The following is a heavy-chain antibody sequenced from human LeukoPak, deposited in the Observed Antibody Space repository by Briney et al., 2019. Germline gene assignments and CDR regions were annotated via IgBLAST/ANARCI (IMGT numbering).Heavy chain of an antibody. Sequence: TSSETLSLTCAAYGGSFSGYYWSWIRQPPGKGLEWIGEINHSGSTNYNPSLKSRVTISVDTSKNQFSLKLSSVTAADTAVYYCARETVPDIVVVVAARVYGMDVWGQGTTVTVSS. V-gene: IGHV4-34*01. J-gene: IGHJ6*02. D-gene: IGHD2-15*01. CDR3: ARETVPDIVVVVAARVYGMDV. CDR2: INHSGST. CDR1: GGSFSGYY.